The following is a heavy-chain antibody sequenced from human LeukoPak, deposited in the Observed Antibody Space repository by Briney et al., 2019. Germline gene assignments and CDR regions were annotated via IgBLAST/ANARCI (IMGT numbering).Heavy chain of an antibody. V-gene: IGHV1-8*01. CDR1: GYTFTSYD. D-gene: IGHD5-12*01. Sequence: EASVKVSCKASGYTFTSYDINWVRQATGQGLEWMGWMNPNSGNTGYAQKFQGRVTMTRNTSISTAYMELSSLRSEDTAVYYCARGSWLRLVIDGMDVWGQGTTVTVSS. CDR2: MNPNSGNT. CDR3: ARGSWLRLVIDGMDV. J-gene: IGHJ6*02.